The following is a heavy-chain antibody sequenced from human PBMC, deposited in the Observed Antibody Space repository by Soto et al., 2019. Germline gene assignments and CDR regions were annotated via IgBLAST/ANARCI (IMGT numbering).Heavy chain of an antibody. CDR3: ARDRGMATISSQTYYFDY. D-gene: IGHD5-12*01. V-gene: IGHV1-69*12. CDR1: GGTFSSYA. J-gene: IGHJ4*02. Sequence: QVQLVQSGAEVKKPGSSVKVSCKASGGTFSSYAISWVRQAPGQGLEWMGGIIPIFGTANYAQKFQGRVTITADESASTAYMELSSLRSEDTAVYYCARDRGMATISSQTYYFDYWGQGTLVTVSS. CDR2: IIPIFGTA.